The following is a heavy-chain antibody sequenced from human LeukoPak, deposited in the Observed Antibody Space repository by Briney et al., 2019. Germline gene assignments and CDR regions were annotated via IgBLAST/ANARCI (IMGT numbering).Heavy chain of an antibody. CDR2: IYTSGST. CDR3: ARDSPKKRSITIFRVVTNNWFDP. V-gene: IGHV4-4*07. Sequence: SETLSLTCTVSGGSISSYYWSWIRQPAGRGLEWIGRIYTSGSTNYNPSLKSRVTMSVDTSKNQFSLKLSSVTAADTAVYYCARDSPKKRSITIFRVVTNNWFDPWGQGTLVTVSS. D-gene: IGHD3-3*01. J-gene: IGHJ5*02. CDR1: GGSISSYY.